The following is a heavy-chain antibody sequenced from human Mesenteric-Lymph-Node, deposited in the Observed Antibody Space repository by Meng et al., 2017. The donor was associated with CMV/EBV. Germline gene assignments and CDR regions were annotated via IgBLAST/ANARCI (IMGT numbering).Heavy chain of an antibody. J-gene: IGHJ6*02. Sequence: LSLTCTASGFTFSDYYMTWIRQAPGKGLEWVSYISSSGSSIFYADSLKGRFTISRDNAKNSLYLQMNSLRAEDTAVYYCARDTEPTSPYYHGMDVWGQGTTVTVSS. CDR2: ISSSGSSI. V-gene: IGHV3-11*01. CDR3: ARDTEPTSPYYHGMDV. D-gene: IGHD4-11*01. CDR1: GFTFSDYY.